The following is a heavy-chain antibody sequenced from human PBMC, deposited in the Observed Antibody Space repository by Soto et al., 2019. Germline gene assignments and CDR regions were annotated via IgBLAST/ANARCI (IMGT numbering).Heavy chain of an antibody. CDR1: GFTFFNAW. J-gene: IGHJ4*02. CDR2: IKRKTDGGTT. Sequence: GGSLRLSCAASGFTFFNAWMNWVRQAPGKGLEWVGRIKRKTDGGTTDYAEPVKGRFTISRDDSKNTLFLQMNSLKTEDTAVYYCTTGSDFWSGYWYFWGQGTLVTVSS. V-gene: IGHV3-15*01. D-gene: IGHD3-3*01. CDR3: TTGSDFWSGYWYF.